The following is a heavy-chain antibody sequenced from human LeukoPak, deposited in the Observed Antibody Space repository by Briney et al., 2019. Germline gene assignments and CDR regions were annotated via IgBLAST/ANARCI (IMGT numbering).Heavy chain of an antibody. D-gene: IGHD6-6*01. J-gene: IGHJ4*02. V-gene: IGHV3-23*01. CDR1: GFTFSSYA. Sequence: PGGSLRLSCAASGFTFSSYAMSWVRQAPGKGLEWVSAITNSGGDTYHADSVKGRFTISRDNSKNTLYLQMNSLRVEDTAVYYCAKGSSSSRPYYFDYWGQGTLVTDSS. CDR2: ITNSGGDT. CDR3: AKGSSSSRPYYFDY.